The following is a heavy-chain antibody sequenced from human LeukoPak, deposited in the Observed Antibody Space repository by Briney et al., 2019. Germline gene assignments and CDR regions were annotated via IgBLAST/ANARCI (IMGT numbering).Heavy chain of an antibody. J-gene: IGHJ4*02. V-gene: IGHV3-53*04. CDR1: GFTVSSNY. CDR2: IYSGGST. Sequence: GGSLRLSCAASGFTVSSNYMSWVRQAPGKGLEWVSVIYSGGSTYYVDSVKGRFTISRHNSKNTLYLQMNSLRAEDTAVYYCASRVLFKAWDRITWGQGTLVTVSS. D-gene: IGHD1-26*01. CDR3: ASRVLFKAWDRIT.